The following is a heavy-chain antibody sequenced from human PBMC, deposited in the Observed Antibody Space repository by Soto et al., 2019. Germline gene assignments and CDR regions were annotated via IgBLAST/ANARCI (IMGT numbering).Heavy chain of an antibody. J-gene: IGHJ4*02. V-gene: IGHV1-18*01. CDR3: ARDLLLWSGAPQPDY. D-gene: IGHD3-3*01. Sequence: AASVKVSCKASGYTFTSYGISWVRQAPGQGLEWMGWISAYNGNTSYAQKLQGRVTMTTDTSTSTAYMELRSLRSDDTAVYYCARDLLLWSGAPQPDYSGQGTLVTVSS. CDR2: ISAYNGNT. CDR1: GYTFTSYG.